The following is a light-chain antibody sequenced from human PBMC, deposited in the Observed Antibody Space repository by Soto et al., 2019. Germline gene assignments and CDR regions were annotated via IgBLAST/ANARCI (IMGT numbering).Light chain of an antibody. V-gene: IGKV3-11*01. CDR3: QQFHISRT. CDR2: DAY. Sequence: EVVLTQSPVTLSLSPGERATLSCRASQSFRGLLAWYQQKPGQAPRLLIYDAYNRATGIPPRFSGSGSGTDFTLTISSLEPEDFAVYYCQQFHISRTFGQGTKVEIK. CDR1: QSFRGL. J-gene: IGKJ1*01.